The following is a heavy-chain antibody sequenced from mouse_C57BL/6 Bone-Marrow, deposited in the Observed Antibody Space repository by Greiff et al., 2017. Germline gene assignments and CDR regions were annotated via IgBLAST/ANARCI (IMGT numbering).Heavy chain of an antibody. CDR2: IYPGDGDT. CDR1: GYAFSTYW. D-gene: IGHD4-1*01. J-gene: IGHJ2*01. CDR3: ARDWDYFDY. Sequence: LQQSGASVKISCKVSGYAFSTYWMNWVKQRPGKGLEWIGQIYPGDGDTNYNGKFKGKATLTADKSSSTAYMQLSSLTSEDSAVYFCARDWDYFDYWGQGTTRTGSS. V-gene: IGHV1-80*01.